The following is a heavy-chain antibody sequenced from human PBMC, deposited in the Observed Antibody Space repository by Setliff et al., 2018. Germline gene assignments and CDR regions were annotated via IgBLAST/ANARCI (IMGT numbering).Heavy chain of an antibody. J-gene: IGHJ5*02. D-gene: IGHD3-22*01. CDR2: IYYSGST. CDR1: GGSISTSSYY. CDR3: ARGPYNIYDRSGYGFTNWFDP. V-gene: IGHV4-39*07. Sequence: SETLSLTCTVSGGSISTSSYYWGWIRQPPGKGLEWIGSIYYSGSTYCNPSLKSRVTISVDTSKKQFSLKLSSVTAADTAVYYCARGPYNIYDRSGYGFTNWFDPWGQGILVTVSS.